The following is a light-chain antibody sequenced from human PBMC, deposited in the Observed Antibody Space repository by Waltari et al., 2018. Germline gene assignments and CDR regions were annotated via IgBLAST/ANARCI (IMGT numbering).Light chain of an antibody. Sequence: ETVVTQSPATLSMSPGERATLSCRTSQSIGSSLAWYQQRPGQAPRRLIYRAATRATGSPDRFSCSGSETDFTLTISSLQSEDIAIYYCQQYNNWPPGTFGQGTKVEI. CDR3: QQYNNWPPGT. CDR2: RAA. CDR1: QSIGSS. J-gene: IGKJ1*01. V-gene: IGKV3-15*01.